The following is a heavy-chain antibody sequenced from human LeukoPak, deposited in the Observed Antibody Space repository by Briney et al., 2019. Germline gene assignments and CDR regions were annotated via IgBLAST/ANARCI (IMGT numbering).Heavy chain of an antibody. CDR1: GFTVSSNY. V-gene: IGHV3-53*01. Sequence: GGSLRLSCAASGFTVSSNYMSWVRQAPGKGLEWVSVIYSGGSTYYADSVKGRFTISRDNSKNTLYLQMNSLRAEDTAVYYCARGGNYYGSGSYYNADYWGQGTLVTVSS. D-gene: IGHD3-10*01. CDR2: IYSGGST. CDR3: ARGGNYYGSGSYYNADY. J-gene: IGHJ4*02.